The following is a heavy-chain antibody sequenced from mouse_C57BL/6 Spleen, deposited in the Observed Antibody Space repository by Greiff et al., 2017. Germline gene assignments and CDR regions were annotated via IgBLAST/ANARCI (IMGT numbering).Heavy chain of an antibody. CDR1: GYTFTSYW. J-gene: IGHJ1*03. CDR2: INPSSGYT. Sequence: QVQLKQSGAELAKPGASVKLSCKASGYTFTSYWMHWVKQRPGQGLEWIGYINPSSGYTKYNQKFKDKATLTADKSSSTAYMQLSSLTYEDSAVYYCARAGTGTSWYFDVWGTGTTVTVSS. V-gene: IGHV1-7*01. CDR3: ARAGTGTSWYFDV. D-gene: IGHD4-1*01.